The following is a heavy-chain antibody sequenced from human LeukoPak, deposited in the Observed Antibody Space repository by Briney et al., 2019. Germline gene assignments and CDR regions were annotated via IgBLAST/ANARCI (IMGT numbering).Heavy chain of an antibody. Sequence: PGGSLRLSCAASGYSISSGYYWGWIRQPPGKGLEWIGSIYHSGSTYYNPSLKSRVTISVDTSKNQFSLKLSSVTAADTAVYYCASDCGGDCYNSDYWGQGTLVTVSS. CDR3: ASDCGGDCYNSDY. CDR2: IYHSGST. CDR1: GYSISSGYY. D-gene: IGHD2-21*02. V-gene: IGHV4-38-2*01. J-gene: IGHJ4*02.